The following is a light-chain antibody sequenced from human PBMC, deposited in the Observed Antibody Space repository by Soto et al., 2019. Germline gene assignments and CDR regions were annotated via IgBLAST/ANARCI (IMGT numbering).Light chain of an antibody. Sequence: DVVMTQSPLSLPVTLGQPASISCRSSQSLVYSDGNSYLTWFQQRPGQSPRRLIYKVSNRDSGVPDRFSGSGSGTDFTLIISRVEAEDVGIYYCMQGTHWPRTFGQGTRVEIK. V-gene: IGKV2-30*01. CDR1: QSLVYSDGNSY. CDR3: MQGTHWPRT. J-gene: IGKJ1*01. CDR2: KVS.